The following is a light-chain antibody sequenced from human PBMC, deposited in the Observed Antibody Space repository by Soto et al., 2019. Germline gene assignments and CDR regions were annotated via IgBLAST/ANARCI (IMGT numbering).Light chain of an antibody. CDR1: SSDVGGYNY. CDR3: SSYTTSSTYV. V-gene: IGLV2-14*01. CDR2: DVS. Sequence: QSALTQPASVSGSPGQSITISCTGTSSDVGGYNYVSWYQQHPGKAHKLMIYDVSHRPTGVSNRFSGSKSGNTASLTSSGLQAEDEAYYYCSSYTTSSTYVFGTGTKLTVL. J-gene: IGLJ1*01.